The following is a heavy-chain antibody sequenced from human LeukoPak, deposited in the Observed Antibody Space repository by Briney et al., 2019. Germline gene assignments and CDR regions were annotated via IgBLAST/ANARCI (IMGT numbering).Heavy chain of an antibody. CDR1: GGSISSSSYY. CDR3: ARGLRSEQLEQGPHPYYFDY. J-gene: IGHJ4*02. CDR2: IYYSGST. Sequence: SETLSLTCTVSGGSISSSSYYWGWIRQPPGKGLEWIGSIYYSGSTYYNPSLKSRVTISVDTSKNQFSLKLSSVTAADTAVYYCARGLRSEQLEQGPHPYYFDYWGQGTLVTVSS. D-gene: IGHD6-13*01. V-gene: IGHV4-39*07.